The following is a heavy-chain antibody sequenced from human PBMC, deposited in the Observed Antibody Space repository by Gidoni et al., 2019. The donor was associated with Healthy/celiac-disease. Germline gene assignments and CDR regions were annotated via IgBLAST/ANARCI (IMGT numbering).Heavy chain of an antibody. V-gene: IGHV4-31*03. D-gene: IGHD6-6*01. Sequence: QVQLQESGPGLVKPSQTLSLTCTVSGGSISSGGYYWSLIRQHPGKGLEWIGYIYYSGSTYYNPSLKSRFTISVDTSKNQFSLKLSSVTAADTAVYYCARVSSIAARPDYFDYWGHGTLVTVSS. CDR2: IYYSGST. CDR3: ARVSSIAARPDYFDY. CDR1: GGSISSGGYY. J-gene: IGHJ4*01.